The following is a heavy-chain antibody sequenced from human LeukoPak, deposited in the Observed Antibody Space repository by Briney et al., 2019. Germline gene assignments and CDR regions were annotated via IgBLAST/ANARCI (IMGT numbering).Heavy chain of an antibody. CDR1: GFTFSSYA. J-gene: IGHJ5*02. CDR2: ISGSGGST. Sequence: GGSLRLSCAASGFTFSSYAMSWVRQAPGKGLEWVSAISGSGGSTYYADSVKGRFTISRDNSKNTLYLQMNSLRAEDTAVYYCAPSRVNYYESSGYLPWGQGTLVTVSS. CDR3: APSRVNYYESSGYLP. D-gene: IGHD3-22*01. V-gene: IGHV3-23*01.